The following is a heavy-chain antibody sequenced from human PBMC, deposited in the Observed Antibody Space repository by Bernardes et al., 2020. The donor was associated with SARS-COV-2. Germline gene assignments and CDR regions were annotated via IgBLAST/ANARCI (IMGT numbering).Heavy chain of an antibody. D-gene: IGHD1-26*01. V-gene: IGHV3-74*01. CDR2: IDEHGSTI. J-gene: IGHJ4*02. Sequence: GSLSLSCVASGFTFSTYWFHWVHQAPGQGLVWVSRIDEHGSTITYADSVKGRFTISRDNAKNTLYLQMNSLTADDTAIYYCSRDLVGARDNWGQGTLVTVSS. CDR3: SRDLVGARDN. CDR1: GFTFSTYW.